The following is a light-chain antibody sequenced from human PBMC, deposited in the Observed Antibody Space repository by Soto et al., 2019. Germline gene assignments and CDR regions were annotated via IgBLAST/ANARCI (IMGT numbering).Light chain of an antibody. Sequence: IQITHSSASLARSXGDGVTIPXXASQSISSYLNWYQQKPGKAPKLLIYAASSLQSGVPSRFSGSGSGTDFTLTISSLQPEDFATYYCQQSYSTLITFGQGTRLEI. V-gene: IGKV1-39*01. CDR1: QSISSY. CDR3: QQSYSTLIT. J-gene: IGKJ5*01. CDR2: AAS.